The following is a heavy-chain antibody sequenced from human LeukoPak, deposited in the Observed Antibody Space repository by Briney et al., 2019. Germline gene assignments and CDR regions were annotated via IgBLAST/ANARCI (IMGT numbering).Heavy chain of an antibody. V-gene: IGHV3-74*01. D-gene: IGHD1-26*01. J-gene: IGHJ6*03. CDR3: ARDPYSGSYGNYYYYFMDV. CDR1: GFTFSNYW. Sequence: GGSLRLSCEASGFTFSNYWMHWVRQAPGKGLVWVSRINSDGSSTTYADSVKGRFTISRDNAKNSLYLQMNSLRAEDTAVYYCARDPYSGSYGNYYYYFMDVWGKGTTVTISS. CDR2: INSDGSST.